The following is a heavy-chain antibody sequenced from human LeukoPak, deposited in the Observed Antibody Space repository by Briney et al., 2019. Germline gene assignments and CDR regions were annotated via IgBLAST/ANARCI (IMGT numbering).Heavy chain of an antibody. D-gene: IGHD1-1*01. CDR1: GYTFSTYG. CDR3: ARGYLHDYVAY. Sequence: ASVKVSCKASGYTFSTYGISWLRQAPGQGLEWMGWISASSGNTHYAQRFQARVSMTTETSTSTAFMQLRSLRSDDTAMYYCARGYLHDYVAYWGQGTLVIVSS. CDR2: ISASSGNT. V-gene: IGHV1-18*01. J-gene: IGHJ4*02.